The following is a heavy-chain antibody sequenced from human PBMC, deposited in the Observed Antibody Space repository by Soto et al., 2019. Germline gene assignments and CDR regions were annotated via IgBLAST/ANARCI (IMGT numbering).Heavy chain of an antibody. Sequence: SETLSLTCTVSGGSVNNNAFSWTWIRQHPGKGPECIGHISSSGRASYSPSLKRRVAISLDASKNHFSLRLSSVTATDTAMYYCARGSSRWDYWGQGTLVTVSS. J-gene: IGHJ4*02. D-gene: IGHD6-13*01. CDR1: GGSVNNNAFS. CDR2: ISSSGRA. V-gene: IGHV4-31*03. CDR3: ARGSSRWDY.